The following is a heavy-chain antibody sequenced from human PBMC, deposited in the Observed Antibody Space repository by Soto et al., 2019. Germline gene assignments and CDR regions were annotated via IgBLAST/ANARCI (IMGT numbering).Heavy chain of an antibody. J-gene: IGHJ4*02. Sequence: GGSLRLSCAASGFTFSSYSMNWVRQAPGKGLEWVSSISSSSSYIYYADSVKGRFTISRDNAKNSLYLQMNSLRAEDTAVYYCARDSPAPIVVGHFDYWGQGTLVTVSS. V-gene: IGHV3-21*01. CDR1: GFTFSSYS. CDR2: ISSSSSYI. CDR3: ARDSPAPIVVGHFDY. D-gene: IGHD3-22*01.